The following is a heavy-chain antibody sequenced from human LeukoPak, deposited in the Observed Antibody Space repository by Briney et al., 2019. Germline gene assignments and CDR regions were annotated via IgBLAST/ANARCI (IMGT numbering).Heavy chain of an antibody. Sequence: SVTVSCTASGGTFSSYAISWVRQVPGQGLEWMGGIIPIFGTANYAQKFQGRVTMTRDTSTSTVYMELSSLRSEDTAVYYCARQGGYSNAIGMGYWGQGTLVIVSS. CDR1: GGTFSSYA. V-gene: IGHV1-69*05. J-gene: IGHJ4*02. CDR3: ARQGGYSNAIGMGY. CDR2: IIPIFGTA. D-gene: IGHD5-12*01.